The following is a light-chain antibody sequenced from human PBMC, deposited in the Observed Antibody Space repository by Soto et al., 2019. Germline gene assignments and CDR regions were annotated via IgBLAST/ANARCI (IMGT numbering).Light chain of an antibody. CDR1: QSISSW. CDR2: KAS. V-gene: IGKV1-5*03. J-gene: IGKJ1*01. CDR3: QQYYSYPWT. Sequence: DIQMTQSPSTLSASVGDRVTITCRASQSISSWLAWYQQKPGKVPNLLIYKASRLESGVPSRFSGSGSGTESTLTSSSLQPDDFATYYCQQYYSYPWTFGQGTNVEIK.